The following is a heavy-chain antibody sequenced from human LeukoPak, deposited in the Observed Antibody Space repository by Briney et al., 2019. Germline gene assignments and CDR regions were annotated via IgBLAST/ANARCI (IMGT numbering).Heavy chain of an antibody. D-gene: IGHD2-15*01. CDR1: GFTFSHCA. Sequence: GGSLRLSCAASGFTFSHCAMGWVRQAPGTGLEWVSSISGSGGSPYYVDSVKGRFTISRDNSKNTMFLQMNRLRAEDTGVYYCAKGMGVAEVAAAMTDFWGQGTLVTVSS. CDR3: AKGMGVAEVAAAMTDF. J-gene: IGHJ4*02. V-gene: IGHV3-23*01. CDR2: ISGSGGSP.